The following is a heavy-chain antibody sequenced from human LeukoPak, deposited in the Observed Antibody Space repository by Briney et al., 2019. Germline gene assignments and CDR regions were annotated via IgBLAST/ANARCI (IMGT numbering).Heavy chain of an antibody. CDR1: GYTSTGYY. Sequence: ASVKVSCKASGYTSTGYYMHWVRQAPGQGLEWMGWINPNSGCTNYAQKFQGRVTMTRDTSISTAYMELSRLRSDDTAVYYCARGGRSSGWYYFDYWGQGTLVTVSS. V-gene: IGHV1-2*02. J-gene: IGHJ4*02. D-gene: IGHD6-19*01. CDR3: ARGGRSSGWYYFDY. CDR2: INPNSGCT.